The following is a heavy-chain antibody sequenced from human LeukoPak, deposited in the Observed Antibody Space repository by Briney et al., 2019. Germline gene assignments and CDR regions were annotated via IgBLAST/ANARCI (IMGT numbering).Heavy chain of an antibody. CDR3: ARPPVAAPTSYFDF. D-gene: IGHD6-25*01. V-gene: IGHV4-39*01. CDR2: IYYRGNT. J-gene: IGHJ4*02. CDR1: GGSSSSKSYD. Sequence: SSETLSLTCTVSGGSSSSKSYDWGWIRQPPGKGLEWIGTIYYRGNTYYNPSLKSRITISVDTSKNQFSLNLNSVTAADTAVYYCARPPVAAPTSYFDFWGQGILVTVSS.